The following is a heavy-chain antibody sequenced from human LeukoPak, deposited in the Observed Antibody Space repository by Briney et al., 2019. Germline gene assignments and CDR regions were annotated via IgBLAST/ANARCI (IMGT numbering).Heavy chain of an antibody. CDR3: ARDHRSGSGSGTQANDY. V-gene: IGHV3-48*02. Sequence: GGSLRLSCAASGFTFSYYSMNWVRQAPGKGLEWVSYISSSSKTIYYADSVKGRFTISRDNAKKSLDLQMNSLRDEDTAVYYCARDHRSGSGSGTQANDYWGQGTLVSVSS. CDR1: GFTFSYYS. CDR2: ISSSSKTI. D-gene: IGHD3-10*01. J-gene: IGHJ4*02.